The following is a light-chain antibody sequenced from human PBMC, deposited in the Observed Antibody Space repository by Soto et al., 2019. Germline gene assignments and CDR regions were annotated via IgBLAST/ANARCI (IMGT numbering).Light chain of an antibody. V-gene: IGLV8-61*01. CDR3: VLSFGRGTWV. CDR1: SGSVSTSYY. Sequence: QTVVTQEPSLSVSPGGTVTLTCGLSSGSVSTSYYPSWYQQTPGQTPRTLMYSTNIRSSGVPDRFSGSILGNKAALTITGGQADDESDFFCVLSFGRGTWVVGGRTKLTV. CDR2: STN. J-gene: IGLJ3*02.